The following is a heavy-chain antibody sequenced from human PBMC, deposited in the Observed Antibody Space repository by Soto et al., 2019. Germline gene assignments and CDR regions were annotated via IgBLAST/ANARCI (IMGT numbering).Heavy chain of an antibody. J-gene: IGHJ5*02. CDR2: IYYSGST. CDR1: GGSISSYY. V-gene: IGHV4-59*01. CDR3: ARGGPGYSSSGYYMEAYTYWFDP. D-gene: IGHD6-13*01. Sequence: PSETLSLTCTVSGGSISSYYWSWIRQPPGKGLEWIGYIYYSGSTNYNPSLKSRVTISVDTSKNQFSLKLSSVTAADTAVYYCARGGPGYSSSGYYMEAYTYWFDPWGQGTLVTVSS.